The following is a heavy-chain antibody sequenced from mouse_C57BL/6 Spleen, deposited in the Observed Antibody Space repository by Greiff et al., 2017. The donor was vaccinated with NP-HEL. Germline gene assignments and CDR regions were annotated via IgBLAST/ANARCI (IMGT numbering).Heavy chain of an antibody. Sequence: VQLQQSGAELVRPGTSVKLSCTASGYAFTNYLIDWVKQRPGQGLEWIGVINPESGGTNYNEKFKGKATLTADKSSSTAYMQLSSLTSEDSAVSFYSSYSISLYYAIDYWGQGTSVTVSS. CDR3: SSYSISLYYAIDY. J-gene: IGHJ4*01. CDR1: GYAFTNYL. V-gene: IGHV1-54*01. CDR2: INPESGGT. D-gene: IGHD6-1*01.